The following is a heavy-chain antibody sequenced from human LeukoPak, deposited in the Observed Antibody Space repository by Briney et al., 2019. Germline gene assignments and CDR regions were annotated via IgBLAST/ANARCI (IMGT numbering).Heavy chain of an antibody. CDR2: IRKDGSER. J-gene: IGHJ4*02. CDR1: GFPFSNYW. Sequence: GGSLRLSCAASGFPFSNYWMNWVRQAPGNALERVAYIRKDGSERYYVDSVKGRFTISRDNARNSLYLQMNSLRADDTAVYYCARHTSGQPFDYWGQGTLVTVSS. V-gene: IGHV3-7*03. CDR3: ARHTSGQPFDY. D-gene: IGHD6-19*01.